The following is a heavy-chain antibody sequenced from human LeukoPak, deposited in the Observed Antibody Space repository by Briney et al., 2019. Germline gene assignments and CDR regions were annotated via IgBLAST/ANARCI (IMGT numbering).Heavy chain of an antibody. CDR2: IYYSGST. D-gene: IGHD5-18*01. CDR1: GGSISSSSYY. J-gene: IGHJ3*02. CDR3: ARGDPERGYSYGYGPLDAFDI. Sequence: SETLSLTCTVSGGSISSSSYYWGWLRQPPGKGLEWIGSIYYSGSTYYNPSLKSRVTISVDTSKNQFSLKLSSVTAADTAVYYCARGDPERGYSYGYGPLDAFDIWGQGTMVTVSS. V-gene: IGHV4-39*07.